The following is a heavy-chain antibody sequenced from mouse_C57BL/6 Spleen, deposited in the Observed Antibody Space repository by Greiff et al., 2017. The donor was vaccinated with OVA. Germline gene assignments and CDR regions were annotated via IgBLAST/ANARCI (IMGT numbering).Heavy chain of an antibody. J-gene: IGHJ2*01. CDR3: ARSQTAQVSYYFDY. CDR2: INPNNGGT. D-gene: IGHD3-2*02. Sequence: EVQLHQSGPELVKPGASVKISCKASGYTFTDYYMNWVKQSHGKSLEWIGDINPNNGGTSYNQKFKGKATLTVDKSSSTAYMELRSLTSEDSAVYYCARSQTAQVSYYFDYWGQGTTLTVSS. CDR1: GYTFTDYY. V-gene: IGHV1-26*01.